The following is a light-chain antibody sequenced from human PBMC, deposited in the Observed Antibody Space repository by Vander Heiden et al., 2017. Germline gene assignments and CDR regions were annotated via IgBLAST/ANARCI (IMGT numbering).Light chain of an antibody. Sequence: GQSVTISCTGTSSDVGSYNRVSWYQQPPGTAPKLMIYEVSNRPSGVPDRFSGSKSGNTASLTISGLQAEDEADYYCSLYTSSSTFVVFGGGTKLTVL. CDR2: EVS. J-gene: IGLJ2*01. CDR3: SLYTSSSTFVV. V-gene: IGLV2-18*01. CDR1: SSDVGSYNR.